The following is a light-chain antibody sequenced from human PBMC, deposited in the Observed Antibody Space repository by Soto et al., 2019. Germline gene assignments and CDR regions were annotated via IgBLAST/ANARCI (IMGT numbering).Light chain of an antibody. CDR1: SSDVGGYNY. CDR2: DVS. CDR3: SSYTTSNTRQIV. V-gene: IGLV2-14*03. Sequence: QSALTQPASVSGSPGQSITISCTGTSSDVGGYNYVSWYQHHPGKAPKLIIYDVSNRPSGVSNRFSGSKSGNTASLTISGLQPEDEADYYCSSYTTSNTRQIVFGTGTKATFL. J-gene: IGLJ1*01.